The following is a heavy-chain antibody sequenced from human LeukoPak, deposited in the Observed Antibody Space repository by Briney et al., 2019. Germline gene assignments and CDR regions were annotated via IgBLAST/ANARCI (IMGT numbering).Heavy chain of an antibody. CDR2: ISGYNGHT. CDR1: GYIFTSYG. J-gene: IGHJ6*03. V-gene: IGHV1-18*01. Sequence: VASVKVSCKASGYIFTSYGISWMRQAPGQGLERMGWISGYNGHTNYAQKLQGRVTMTTDTSTSTAYMELRSLRSDDTAVYYCARLAKGRAYYDFWSGYYGHYYYYMDVWGKGTTVTVSS. D-gene: IGHD3-3*01. CDR3: ARLAKGRAYYDFWSGYYGHYYYYMDV.